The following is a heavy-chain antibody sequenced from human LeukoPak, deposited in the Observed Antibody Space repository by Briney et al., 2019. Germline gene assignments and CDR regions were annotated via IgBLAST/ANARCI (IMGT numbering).Heavy chain of an antibody. D-gene: IGHD6-13*01. CDR1: GFTFSDYY. CDR2: ISSSGSTI. J-gene: IGHJ4*02. V-gene: IGHV3-11*01. CDR3: AKDHVAAGTINDY. Sequence: GGSLRLSCAASGFTFSDYYMSWIRQAPGKGLEWVSYISSSGSTIYYADSVKGRFTISRDNAKNSLYLQINSLRAEDTAVYYCAKDHVAAGTINDYWGQGTLVTVSS.